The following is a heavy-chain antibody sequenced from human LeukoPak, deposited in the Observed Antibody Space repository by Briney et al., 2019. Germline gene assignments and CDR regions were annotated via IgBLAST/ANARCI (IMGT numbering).Heavy chain of an antibody. V-gene: IGHV3-7*01. CDR1: GLTFSDYY. CDR3: AREGIYSYGLRYYYYMDV. J-gene: IGHJ6*03. CDR2: IKQDGSEK. D-gene: IGHD5-18*01. Sequence: GGSLRLSCAAFGLTFSDYYMSWIRQAPGKGLEWVANIKQDGSEKYYVDSVKGRFIISRDNAKNSLYLQMNSLRAEDTAVYYCAREGIYSYGLRYYYYMDVWGKGTTVTVSS.